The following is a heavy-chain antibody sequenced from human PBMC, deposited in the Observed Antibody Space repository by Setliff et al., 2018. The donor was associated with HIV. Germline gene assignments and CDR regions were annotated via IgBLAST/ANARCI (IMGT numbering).Heavy chain of an antibody. V-gene: IGHV4-59*11. CDR1: GDSINTHY. CDR3: ARGSTTWWTWWFDP. Sequence: SETLSLTCTVSGDSINTHYWSWVRQPPGKALEWIGTTSKSGSTTYNPSLNSRVTISVDTAKNQFSLKVTSVTSADTAVYYCARGSTTWWTWWFDPWGQGTLVTVSS. CDR2: TSKSGST. J-gene: IGHJ5*02. D-gene: IGHD2-15*01.